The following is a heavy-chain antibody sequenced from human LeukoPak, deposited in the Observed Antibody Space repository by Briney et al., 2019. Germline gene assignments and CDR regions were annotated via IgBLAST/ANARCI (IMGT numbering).Heavy chain of an antibody. CDR3: AKDGGQEVDY. CDR2: NSGSGDST. D-gene: IGHD3-16*01. CDR1: GFTFRSYA. V-gene: IGHV3-23*01. Sequence: PGGSLRLSCAASGFTFRSYAMRWVRQAPGKGLEWVSSNSGSGDSTYNADSVKGRFTIPRDKSKNTLYLQMNRLRAEDTAVYYCAKDGGQEVDYWGQGTLVTVSS. J-gene: IGHJ4*02.